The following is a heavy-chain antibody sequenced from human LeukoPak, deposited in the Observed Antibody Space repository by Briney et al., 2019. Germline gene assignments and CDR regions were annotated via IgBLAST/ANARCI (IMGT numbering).Heavy chain of an antibody. D-gene: IGHD1-26*01. J-gene: IGHJ4*02. CDR1: GFTFSSYA. Sequence: GGSLRLSCAASGFTFSSYAMHWVRQAPGKGLEWVAVISYDGSNKYYADSVKGRFTISRDNSKNTLYLQMNSLRAEDTAVYYCVRDLGGRSGHWGQGTLVTVSS. V-gene: IGHV3-30-3*01. CDR3: VRDLGGRSGH. CDR2: ISYDGSNK.